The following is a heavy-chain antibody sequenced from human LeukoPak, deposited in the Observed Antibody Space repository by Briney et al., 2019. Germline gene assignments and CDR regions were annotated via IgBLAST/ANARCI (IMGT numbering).Heavy chain of an antibody. CDR2: IYYSGST. V-gene: IGHV4-59*08. Sequence: AETLSLTCTVSGGPISSHYWSWLPEPPGKAREGFGYIYYSGSTNYNPPLKSRVTISVDKSKKQFSLKLSSVTAADPAVYYCANSPSGWYVYFNYWGQGTLVTVSS. D-gene: IGHD6-19*01. J-gene: IGHJ4*02. CDR1: GGPISSHY. CDR3: ANSPSGWYVYFNY.